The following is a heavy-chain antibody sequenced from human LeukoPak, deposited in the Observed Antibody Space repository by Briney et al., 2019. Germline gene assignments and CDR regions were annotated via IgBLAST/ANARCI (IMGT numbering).Heavy chain of an antibody. CDR2: IYYTGST. V-gene: IGHV4-59*01. CDR1: GGSISSYY. J-gene: IGHJ4*02. D-gene: IGHD6-13*01. CDR3: ARGSKAAPGPFDY. Sequence: SETLSLTCTVSGGSISSYYWSWIRQPPGKGLEWIGYIYYTGSTDYNPSLKSRVAISVDTSKNQFSLKLSSVTAADTAVYYCARGSKAAPGPFDYWGQGTLVTVSS.